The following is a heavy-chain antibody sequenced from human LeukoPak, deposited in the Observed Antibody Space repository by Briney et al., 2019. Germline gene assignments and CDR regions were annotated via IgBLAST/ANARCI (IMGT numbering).Heavy chain of an antibody. D-gene: IGHD6-13*01. CDR3: AKDGSSWYGSNYFDY. V-gene: IGHV3-23*01. J-gene: IGHJ4*02. Sequence: PGGSLRLSCAASGFTFSGYAMSWVRQAPGKGLEWVSAISGSGGSTYYADSVKGRFTISRDNSKNTLYLQMNSLRAEDTAVYYCAKDGSSWYGSNYFDYWGQGTLVTVSP. CDR1: GFTFSGYA. CDR2: ISGSGGST.